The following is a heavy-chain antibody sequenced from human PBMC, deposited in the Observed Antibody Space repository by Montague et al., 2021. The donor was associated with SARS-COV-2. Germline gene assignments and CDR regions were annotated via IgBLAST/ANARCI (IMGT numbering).Heavy chain of an antibody. CDR2: INHSGST. J-gene: IGHJ4*02. Sequence: SEILSLTCAVYGGSFSGYYWSWVRQVPGKGLEWIGEINHSGSTHXNPSLKIRVSMSVDTSKNQFSLKMSSVTAANTAVFDCARRREEFTTIAVITTGGIHFCDFWGQGTLVTVSS. CDR3: ARRREEFTTIAVITTGGIHFCDF. D-gene: IGHD3-22*01. CDR1: GGSFSGYY. V-gene: IGHV4-34*01.